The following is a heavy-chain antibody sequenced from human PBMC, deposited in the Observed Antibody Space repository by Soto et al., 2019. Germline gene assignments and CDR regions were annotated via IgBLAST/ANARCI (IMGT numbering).Heavy chain of an antibody. V-gene: IGHV1-2*04. D-gene: IGHD3-10*01. J-gene: IGHJ6*02. CDR2: INPNSGGT. CDR1: GYTFTGYY. CDR3: ARGIRMVRGVIGSEMYGMDV. Sequence: QVQLVQSGAEVKKPGASVKVSCKASGYTFTGYYMHWVRQDPGQGLEWMGWINPNSGGTNYAQEFQGWVTMTRDTSISTAYMELSRLRSDDTAVYYCARGIRMVRGVIGSEMYGMDVWGQGTTVTVSS.